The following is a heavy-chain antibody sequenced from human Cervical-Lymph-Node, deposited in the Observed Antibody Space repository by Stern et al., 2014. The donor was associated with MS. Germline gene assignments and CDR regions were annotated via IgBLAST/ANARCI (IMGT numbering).Heavy chain of an antibody. Sequence: VQLVESGAEVRKPGASVKVSCKASGYAFTDYYMHWVRQAPGQGLEWMGRINPNSGGMKYAQRFQGRVAVTTDTSIGTAYMELSRLTYDDTAVYYCTRSKLTGDGDFDYWGQGALVTVSS. D-gene: IGHD7-27*01. CDR2: INPNSGGM. V-gene: IGHV1-2*06. CDR3: TRSKLTGDGDFDY. J-gene: IGHJ4*02. CDR1: GYAFTDYY.